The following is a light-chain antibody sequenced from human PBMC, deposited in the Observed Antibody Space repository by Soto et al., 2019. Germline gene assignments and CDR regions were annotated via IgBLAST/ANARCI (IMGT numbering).Light chain of an antibody. CDR2: GAS. CDR1: QSVSANY. CDR3: HQYGSSPFP. Sequence: EVVLTQSPATLSLSPGERATLSCRANQSVSANYLAWYQQKPGQAPRLLIYGASSRATAIPDRFSGSGSGTDFPLTSSRLEPEDFAVSYCHQYGSSPFPFGPGTKVDIK. V-gene: IGKV3-20*01. J-gene: IGKJ3*01.